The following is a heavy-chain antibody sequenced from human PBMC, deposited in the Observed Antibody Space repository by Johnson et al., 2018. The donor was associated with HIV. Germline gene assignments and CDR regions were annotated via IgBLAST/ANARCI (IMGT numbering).Heavy chain of an antibody. CDR3: ARDSAGLRVTMIVANAFDI. D-gene: IGHD3-22*01. J-gene: IGHJ3*02. CDR2: ISSSGSTI. Sequence: QVQLVESGGRLVKPGGSLRLSCAASGFTFSDYYMSWIRQAPGKGLEWVSYISSSGSTIYYADSVKGRFTISRDNAKTSLYLQMNSLRAEDTAVYYCARDSAGLRVTMIVANAFDIWGQGTMVTVSS. CDR1: GFTFSDYY. V-gene: IGHV3-11*04.